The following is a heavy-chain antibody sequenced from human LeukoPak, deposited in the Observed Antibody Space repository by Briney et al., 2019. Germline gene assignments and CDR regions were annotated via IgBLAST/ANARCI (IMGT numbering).Heavy chain of an antibody. CDR1: GGSISSHNW. V-gene: IGHV4-4*02. CDR3: ARCPYGDYNWFDP. D-gene: IGHD3-10*01. J-gene: IGHJ5*02. Sequence: SETLSLTCAVSGGSISSHNWWSWVRQPPGKGLEWIGEIYHSGTTNYNPSLKSRVTISVDKSKNQFSLKLTSVTAADTAVYYCARCPYGDYNWFDPWGQGTLVTVSS. CDR2: IYHSGTT.